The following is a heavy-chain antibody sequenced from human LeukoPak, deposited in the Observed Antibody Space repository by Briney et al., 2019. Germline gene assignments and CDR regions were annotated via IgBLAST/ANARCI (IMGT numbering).Heavy chain of an antibody. D-gene: IGHD3-22*01. Sequence: GGSLRLSCAASKFTFSSYNMNWVRQAPGKGLEWVSFITTSSSTIYYADSVKGRFTISRDNDKNSLYLQMNGLRAEDTAVYYCARDSGYPRAHGFDIWGQGTMVTVSS. CDR1: KFTFSSYN. J-gene: IGHJ3*02. V-gene: IGHV3-48*01. CDR3: ARDSGYPRAHGFDI. CDR2: ITTSSSTI.